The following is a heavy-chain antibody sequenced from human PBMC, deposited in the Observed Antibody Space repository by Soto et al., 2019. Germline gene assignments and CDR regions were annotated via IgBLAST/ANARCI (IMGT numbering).Heavy chain of an antibody. CDR2: SRNKANSYTT. D-gene: IGHD6-19*01. CDR3: TRGRTSGWDHFDY. V-gene: IGHV3-72*01. J-gene: IGHJ4*02. Sequence: GGSLRLSCATSGFTFSDHYMDWVRQAPGKGLEWVGRSRNKANSYTTEYAASVKGRFTISRDDSKSSLFLQMNSLKTEDTAVYYCTRGRTSGWDHFDYWGQGTLVTVSS. CDR1: GFTFSDHY.